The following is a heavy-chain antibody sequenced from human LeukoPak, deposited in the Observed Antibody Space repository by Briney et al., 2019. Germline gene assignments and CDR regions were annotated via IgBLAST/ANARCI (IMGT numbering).Heavy chain of an antibody. J-gene: IGHJ4*02. Sequence: PGGSLRLSCAASGFTFSNYAMNWVRQAPGKGLEWVSTISGSGGSTYYADSVKGRFTISRDNSKNTLYLQMNSLRAEDTAVYYCAKSGSHYDFWSGYLVWGQGTLVTVSS. CDR2: ISGSGGST. V-gene: IGHV3-23*01. D-gene: IGHD3-3*01. CDR1: GFTFSNYA. CDR3: AKSGSHYDFWSGYLV.